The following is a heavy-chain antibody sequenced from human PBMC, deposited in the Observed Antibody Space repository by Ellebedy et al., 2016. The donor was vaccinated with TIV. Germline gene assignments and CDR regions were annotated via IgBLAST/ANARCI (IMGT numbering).Heavy chain of an antibody. D-gene: IGHD6-19*01. CDR1: GFTFSSYW. CDR2: ISSSSSYI. Sequence: GESLKISCAASGFTFSSYWMSWVRQAPGKGLEWVSSISSSSSYIYYADSVKGRFTISRDNAKNSLYLQMDSLRAEDTAVYYCARGTYSSGQFDYWGQGTLVTVSS. CDR3: ARGTYSSGQFDY. V-gene: IGHV3-21*01. J-gene: IGHJ4*02.